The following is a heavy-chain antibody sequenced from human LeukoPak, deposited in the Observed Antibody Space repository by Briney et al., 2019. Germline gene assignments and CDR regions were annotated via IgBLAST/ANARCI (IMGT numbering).Heavy chain of an antibody. J-gene: IGHJ4*02. Sequence: WASVKVSCKASGGTFSSYAISWVRQAPGQGLEWMGGIIPIFGTANYAQKFQGRVTITTDESTSTAYMELRSLRSDDTAVYYCASCSSTSCLGPFYSSRRYWGQGTLVTVSS. CDR1: GGTFSSYA. D-gene: IGHD2-2*01. V-gene: IGHV1-69*05. CDR3: ASCSSTSCLGPFYSSRRY. CDR2: IIPIFGTA.